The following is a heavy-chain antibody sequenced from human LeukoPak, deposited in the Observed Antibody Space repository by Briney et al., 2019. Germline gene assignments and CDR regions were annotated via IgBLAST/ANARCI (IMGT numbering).Heavy chain of an antibody. Sequence: SVKVPCKASGGTFSSYAISWVRQAPGQGLEWMGGIIPIFGTANYAQKFQGRVTITADESTSTAYMELSSLRSEDTAVYYCASQETPSSFGVVPNYYFDYWGQGTLVTVSS. D-gene: IGHD3-3*01. CDR3: ASQETPSSFGVVPNYYFDY. V-gene: IGHV1-69*13. CDR2: IIPIFGTA. CDR1: GGTFSSYA. J-gene: IGHJ4*02.